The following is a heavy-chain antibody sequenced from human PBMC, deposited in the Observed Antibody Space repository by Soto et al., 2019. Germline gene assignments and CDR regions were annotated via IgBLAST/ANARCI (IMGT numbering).Heavy chain of an antibody. Sequence: GGSLRLSCAASGFTFSSYSMNWVRQAPGKGLEWVSSISSSSSYIYYADSVKGRFTISRDNAKNSLYLQMNSLRAEDTAVYYCANVAESRFRRKYSSGWRGGLDHWGQGTPVTVSS. CDR1: GFTFSSYS. CDR2: ISSSSSYI. V-gene: IGHV3-21*01. J-gene: IGHJ4*02. D-gene: IGHD6-19*01. CDR3: ANVAESRFRRKYSSGWRGGLDH.